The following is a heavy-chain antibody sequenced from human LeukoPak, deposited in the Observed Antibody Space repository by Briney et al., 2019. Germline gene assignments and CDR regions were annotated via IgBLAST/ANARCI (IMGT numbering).Heavy chain of an antibody. CDR2: IYPGDSDT. Sequence: RGESLKISCKGSGSIFDNFWIAWVRQMPGKGLEWMGIIYPGDSDTRYSPSFQGQVTISADKSINTAYLQWSSLRASDTAMYYCATEAGTWDFQYWGQGTLVTVSS. CDR3: ATEAGTWDFQY. V-gene: IGHV5-51*01. CDR1: GSIFDNFW. J-gene: IGHJ4*02. D-gene: IGHD6-19*01.